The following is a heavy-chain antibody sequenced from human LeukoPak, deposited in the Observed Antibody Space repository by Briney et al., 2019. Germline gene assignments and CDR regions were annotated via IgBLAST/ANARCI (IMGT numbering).Heavy chain of an antibody. D-gene: IGHD4-17*01. CDR3: ARGTTVTKTYWYFDL. V-gene: IGHV4-61*02. Sequence: SETLSLTCTVSGGSISSGSYYWSWIRQPAGKGLEWIGRIYTSGSTNYNPSLKSRVTISVDTSKNQFSLKLSSVTVADTAVYYCARGTTVTKTYWYFDLWGRGTLVTVSS. CDR2: IYTSGST. J-gene: IGHJ2*01. CDR1: GGSISSGSYY.